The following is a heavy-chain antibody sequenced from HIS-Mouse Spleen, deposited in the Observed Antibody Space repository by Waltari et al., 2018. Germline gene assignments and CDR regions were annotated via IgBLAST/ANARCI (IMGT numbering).Heavy chain of an antibody. D-gene: IGHD6-13*01. V-gene: IGHV4-39*07. CDR3: ASYKQQLVLAEYFQH. CDR1: GGSISSSSYY. Sequence: QLQLQESGPGLVKPSETLSLTCTVSGGSISSSSYYWGWIRQPPGKGLEWIGSIYYSGSTYYNPSLKSRVTISVDTSKNQFSLKLSSVTAADTAVYYCASYKQQLVLAEYFQHWGQGTLVTVSS. CDR2: IYYSGST. J-gene: IGHJ1*01.